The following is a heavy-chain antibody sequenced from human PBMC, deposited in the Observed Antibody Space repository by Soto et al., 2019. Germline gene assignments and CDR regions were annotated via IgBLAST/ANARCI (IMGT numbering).Heavy chain of an antibody. Sequence: QVQLVQSGAEVKKPGSSVKVSCKASGGTFSNYAITWVRQAPGQGLEWLGRIIPIFGSANYAQKFQGSVTLPAXXXTXXAYMELSSLRSDDTAVYYCAKDGGKDGYFGNWFDPWGQGTLVTVSS. CDR1: GGTFSNYA. CDR3: AKDGGKDGYFGNWFDP. D-gene: IGHD5-12*01. CDR2: IIPIFGSA. J-gene: IGHJ5*02. V-gene: IGHV1-69*15.